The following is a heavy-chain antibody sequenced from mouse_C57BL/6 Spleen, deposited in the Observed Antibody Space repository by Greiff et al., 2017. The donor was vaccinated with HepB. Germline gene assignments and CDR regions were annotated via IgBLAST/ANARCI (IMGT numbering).Heavy chain of an antibody. CDR2: INPSSGYT. D-gene: IGHD1-1*01. J-gene: IGHJ1*03. Sequence: QVQLQQSGAELARPGASVKMSCKASGYTFTSYTMHWVKQRPGQGLEWIGYINPSSGYTKYNQKFKDKATLTADKSSSTAYMQLSSLTSEDSAVYYCATVPYGSSYGYFDVWGTGTTVTVSS. CDR3: ATVPYGSSYGYFDV. CDR1: GYTFTSYT. V-gene: IGHV1-4*01.